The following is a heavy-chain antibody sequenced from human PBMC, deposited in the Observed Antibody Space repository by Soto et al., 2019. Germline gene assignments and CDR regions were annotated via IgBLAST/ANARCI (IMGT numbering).Heavy chain of an antibody. V-gene: IGHV3-15*07. CDR1: GFTLSDAW. J-gene: IGHJ4*02. D-gene: IGHD2-2*01. Sequence: EVQVVESGGGLVEPGGSLRLSCAASGFTLSDAWMHWVRQPPGKGLQWVGRVKRNSDGGTTDYAAPVKGRFSISRDDATNTLYLHMNNLKPDDTGMYFCVTEQVVQWGQGTLVTVSP. CDR3: VTEQVVQ. CDR2: VKRNSDGGTT.